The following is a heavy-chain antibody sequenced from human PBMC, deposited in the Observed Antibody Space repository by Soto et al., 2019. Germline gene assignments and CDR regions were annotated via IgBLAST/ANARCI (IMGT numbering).Heavy chain of an antibody. CDR1: GGSISSGDYY. CDR2: IYYSGST. J-gene: IGHJ6*02. CDR3: ASTIFGVPNGV. Sequence: SETLSLTCTVSGGSISSGDYYWSWIRQPPGRGLEWIGYIYYSGSTYYNPSLKSRVTISVDTSKNQFSLKLSSVTAADTAVYYCASTIFGVPNGVWGQGTTVTVSS. V-gene: IGHV4-30-4*01. D-gene: IGHD3-3*01.